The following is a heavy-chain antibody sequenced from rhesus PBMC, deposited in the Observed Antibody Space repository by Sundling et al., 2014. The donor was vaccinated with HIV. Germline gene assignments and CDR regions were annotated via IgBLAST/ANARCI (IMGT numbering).Heavy chain of an antibody. CDR1: GVSISNYW. D-gene: IGHD6-25*01. Sequence: QVQLQESGPGLVKPSATLSLTCTVSGVSISNYWWSWIRQPPGKGLEWIGEINGNSGSTNSNPSLKSRVTISRGTSKNQFSLKLSSVTAADTAVYYCAVGGAAAGPFDYWGQGVLVTVSS. CDR2: INGNSGST. V-gene: IGHV4-80*01. CDR3: AVGGAAAGPFDY. J-gene: IGHJ4*01.